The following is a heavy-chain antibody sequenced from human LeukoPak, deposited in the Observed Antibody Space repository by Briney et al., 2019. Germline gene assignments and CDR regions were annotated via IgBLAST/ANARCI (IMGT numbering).Heavy chain of an antibody. CDR1: GGSISSYY. CDR2: IYYSGST. D-gene: IGHD6-13*01. Sequence: SETLSLICTVSGGSISSYYWSWIRQPPGKGLEWIGYIYYSGSTNYNPSLKSRVTISVDTSKNQFSLKLSSVTAADTAVYYCARLWAAADIPDYWGQGTLVTVSS. J-gene: IGHJ4*02. V-gene: IGHV4-59*01. CDR3: ARLWAAADIPDY.